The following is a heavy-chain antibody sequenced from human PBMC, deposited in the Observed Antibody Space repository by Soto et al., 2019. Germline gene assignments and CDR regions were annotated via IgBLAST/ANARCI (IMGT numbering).Heavy chain of an antibody. CDR1: GYTFTSYA. CDR3: ASSYYYGSGSDIDY. D-gene: IGHD3-10*01. V-gene: IGHV1-3*01. CDR2: INAGNGNT. J-gene: IGHJ4*02. Sequence: QVQLVQSGAEVKKPGASVKVSYKASGYTFTSYAMHLVRQAPGQRLEWMGWINAGNGNTKYSQKFQGRVTITRDTSASTAYMELSSLRSEDTAVYYCASSYYYGSGSDIDYWGQGPLVTVSS.